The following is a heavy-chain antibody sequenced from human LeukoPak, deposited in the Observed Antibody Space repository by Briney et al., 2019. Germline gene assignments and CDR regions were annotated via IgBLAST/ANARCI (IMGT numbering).Heavy chain of an antibody. D-gene: IGHD3-16*01. CDR2: IYYSGST. CDR1: GFTFSSYS. Sequence: GSLRLSCAASGFTFSSYSMNCVRQAPGKGLEWIGSIYYSGSTYYDPSLKSRVTISVHTSKNQLSLKLSSVTAADTAVYYCASQYYDYVWGSWPENWFDPWGQGTLVTVSS. CDR3: ASQYYDYVWGSWPENWFDP. J-gene: IGHJ5*02. V-gene: IGHV4-39*07.